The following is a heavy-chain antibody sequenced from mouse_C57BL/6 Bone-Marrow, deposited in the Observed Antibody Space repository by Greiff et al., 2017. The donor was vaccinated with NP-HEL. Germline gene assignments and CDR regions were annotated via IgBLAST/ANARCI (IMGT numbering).Heavy chain of an antibody. V-gene: IGHV1-81*01. CDR3: ARLDYDYD. Sequence: VQVVESGAELARPGASVKLSCKASGYTFTSYGISWVKQRTGQGLEWIGEIYPRSGNTYYNEKFKGKATLTVDKSSSTAYMQLSSLTSEDSAVYFCARLDYDYDWGQGTSVTVSS. CDR1: GYTFTSYG. J-gene: IGHJ4*01. CDR2: IYPRSGNT. D-gene: IGHD2-4*01.